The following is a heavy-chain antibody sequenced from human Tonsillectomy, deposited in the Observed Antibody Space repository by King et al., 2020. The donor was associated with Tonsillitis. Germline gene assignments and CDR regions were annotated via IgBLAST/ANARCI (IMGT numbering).Heavy chain of an antibody. Sequence: VQLVESGGGVVQPGRSLRLSCAASGFTFTNYDIHWVRQAPGKGLEWVTGLSYDGSNKYYADSVKGRFTVSRDNSKNMLYLQMNSLKNEDTAVYYCAREFLXCXGDCXARDYWGQGTLVTVSS. J-gene: IGHJ4*02. D-gene: IGHD2-21*01. CDR2: LSYDGSNK. V-gene: IGHV3-30-3*01. CDR1: GFTFTNYD. CDR3: AREFLXCXGDCXARDY.